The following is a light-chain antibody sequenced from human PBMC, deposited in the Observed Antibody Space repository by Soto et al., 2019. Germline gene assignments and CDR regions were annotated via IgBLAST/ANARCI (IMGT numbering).Light chain of an antibody. V-gene: IGLV1-40*01. CDR3: QSYDSSLSGYVV. CDR2: GNN. J-gene: IGLJ2*01. CDR1: SSNIGAGYD. Sequence: QSVLTQPPSVSGAPGQRVTISCTGSSSNIGAGYDVHWYQQLPGTAPKLLIYGNNNRTSGVPDRFSGSKSGTSASLAITGLLAEDEADYYCQSYDSSLSGYVVFGGGTQLTVL.